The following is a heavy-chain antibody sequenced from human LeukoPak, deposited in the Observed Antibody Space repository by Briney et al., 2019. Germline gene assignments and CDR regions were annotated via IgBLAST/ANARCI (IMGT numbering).Heavy chain of an antibody. Sequence: SVKVSCKASGGTFSSYAISWVRQAPGQGLEWMGGIIPTFGTANYAQKFQGRVTITTDESTSTAYMELSSLRSEDTAVYYCARGGIDHYDSSGSYFDYWGQGTLVTVSS. CDR1: GGTFSSYA. J-gene: IGHJ4*02. CDR3: ARGGIDHYDSSGSYFDY. CDR2: IIPTFGTA. V-gene: IGHV1-69*05. D-gene: IGHD3-22*01.